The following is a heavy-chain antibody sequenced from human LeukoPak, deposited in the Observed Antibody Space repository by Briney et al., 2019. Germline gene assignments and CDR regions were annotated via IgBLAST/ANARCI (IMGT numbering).Heavy chain of an antibody. V-gene: IGHV5-51*01. J-gene: IGHJ5*02. D-gene: IGHD3-3*01. CDR3: ARQGSGTEGYEWFINWFDP. CDR2: IYPGDSAT. Sequence: GESLKIPCMGSGYSFTIYSVGGAPHMPGKGLEWMGIIYPGDSATRYSPSFQGQVTISAYKSISTAYLQWSSLKASDTAMYYCARQGSGTEGYEWFINWFDPWGQGTLVTVSS. CDR1: GYSFTIYS.